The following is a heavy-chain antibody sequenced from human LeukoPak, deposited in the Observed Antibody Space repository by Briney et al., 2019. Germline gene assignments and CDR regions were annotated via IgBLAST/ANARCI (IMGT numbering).Heavy chain of an antibody. CDR3: ARATMVRGVPYFYYGMDV. V-gene: IGHV3-30-3*01. CDR1: GFTFSSYA. D-gene: IGHD3-10*01. J-gene: IGHJ6*02. CDR2: ISYDGSNK. Sequence: GGSLRLSCAASGFTFSSYAMHWVRQASGKGLEWVAVISYDGSNKYYADSVKGRFTISRDNSKNTLYLQMNSLRAEDTAVYYCARATMVRGVPYFYYGMDVWGQGTTVTVSS.